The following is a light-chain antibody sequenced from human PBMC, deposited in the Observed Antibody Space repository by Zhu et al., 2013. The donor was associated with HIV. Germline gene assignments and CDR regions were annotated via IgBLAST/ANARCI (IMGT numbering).Light chain of an antibody. V-gene: IGKV2-28*01. CDR2: LGS. Sequence: DTVMTQSPLSLPVTPGEPASILCRSSQSLLHSNGYNYLDWYLQKPGQSPQLLIYLGSNRASGVPDRFSGSGSGTDFTLKISGVEAEDVGVYYCMQALRTPYTFGQGTKLEIK. CDR1: QSLLHSNGYNY. J-gene: IGKJ2*01. CDR3: MQALRTPYT.